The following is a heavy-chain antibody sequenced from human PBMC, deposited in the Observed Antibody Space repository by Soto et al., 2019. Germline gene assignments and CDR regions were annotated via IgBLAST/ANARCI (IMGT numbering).Heavy chain of an antibody. D-gene: IGHD2-2*01. J-gene: IGHJ5*02. CDR1: GGSISSGGYY. CDR3: ARSSSPSSGWFAP. Sequence: QLQLQESGPGLVKPSQTLSLTCTVSGGSISSGGYYWSWIRQHPGKGLEWIGYIYYCGSTYYNPSLKSRVTISVDKSTKQFALKLSSVTAADTAVYYCARSSSPSSGWFAPWGQGTLVTVSS. CDR2: IYYCGST. V-gene: IGHV4-31*03.